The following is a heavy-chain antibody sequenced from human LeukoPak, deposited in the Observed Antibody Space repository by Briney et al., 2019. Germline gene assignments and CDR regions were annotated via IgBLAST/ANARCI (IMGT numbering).Heavy chain of an antibody. V-gene: IGHV5-51*01. J-gene: IGHJ4*02. CDR1: EYRFTTYW. D-gene: IGHD2/OR15-2a*01. CDR3: ARQGSGWFYVDY. CDR2: IYPADSDT. Sequence: GESLKISCQGSEYRFTTYWIAWVRQLPGKGLEWMGIIYPADSDTRYSPSFQGQVTISADKSISTAYLQWSSLKASDTAMYYCARQGSGWFYVDYWGQGTLVTVSS.